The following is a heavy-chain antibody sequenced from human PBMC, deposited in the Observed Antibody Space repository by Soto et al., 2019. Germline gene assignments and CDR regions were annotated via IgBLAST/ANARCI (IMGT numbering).Heavy chain of an antibody. V-gene: IGHV2-5*02. D-gene: IGHD2-8*01. J-gene: IGHJ5*02. Sequence: QITLKESGPLLVEPTQTLTLTCSFSGFSLTTGGVGVGWLRQAPGKALECLGIIYWDNDRRYNPSLKERLPITRDTSKRPAALTITYMDPVDTASYYWALRGLEAYYWDVGYFDTWGKGTLVTV. CDR1: GFSLTTGGVG. CDR3: ALRGLEAYYWDVGYFDT. CDR2: IYWDNDR.